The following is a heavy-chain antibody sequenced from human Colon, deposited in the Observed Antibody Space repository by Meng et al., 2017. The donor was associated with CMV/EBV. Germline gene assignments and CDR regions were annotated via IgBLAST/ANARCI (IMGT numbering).Heavy chain of an antibody. Sequence: SETLSLTCTVSGGSISSSSYYWGWIRQPPGKGLEWIGSIYYSGSTYYNPSLKSRVTISVDTSKNQFSLKLSSVTAADTAVYYCARVLDFWSGYYGANWFDSWGQGTLVTVSS. CDR2: IYYSGST. V-gene: IGHV4-39*01. CDR1: GGSISSSSYY. J-gene: IGHJ5*01. CDR3: ARVLDFWSGYYGANWFDS. D-gene: IGHD3-3*01.